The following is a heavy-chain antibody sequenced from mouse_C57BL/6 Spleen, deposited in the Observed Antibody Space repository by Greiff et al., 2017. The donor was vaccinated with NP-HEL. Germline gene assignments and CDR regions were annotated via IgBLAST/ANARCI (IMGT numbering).Heavy chain of an antibody. CDR3: ARLPYDYDGAWFAY. V-gene: IGHV1-82*01. CDR2: IYPGDGDT. D-gene: IGHD2-4*01. CDR1: GYAFSSSW. J-gene: IGHJ3*01. Sequence: QVQLQQSGPELVKPGASVKISCKASGYAFSSSWMNWVKQRPGKGLEWIGRIYPGDGDTNYNGKFKGKATLTADKSSSTAYMQLSSLTSEDSAVYFCARLPYDYDGAWFAYWGQGTLVTVSA.